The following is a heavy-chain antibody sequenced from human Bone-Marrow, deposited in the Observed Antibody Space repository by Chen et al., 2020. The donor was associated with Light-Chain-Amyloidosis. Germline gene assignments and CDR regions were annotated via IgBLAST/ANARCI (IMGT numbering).Heavy chain of an antibody. J-gene: IGHJ3*02. CDR2: INTYGSST. Sequence: EVQLVESGGGLVQPGGSLRLSCVASGFTFSSYWMHWVRQAPGKGLVWVSRINTYGSSTSYADSVKGRFTSSRDNAKNTLFLQMSSLRADDTAVYYCARDSDCRSTSCYPLGTFDIWGQGTMVTVSS. CDR1: GFTFSSYW. D-gene: IGHD2-2*01. CDR3: ARDSDCRSTSCYPLGTFDI. V-gene: IGHV3-74*01.